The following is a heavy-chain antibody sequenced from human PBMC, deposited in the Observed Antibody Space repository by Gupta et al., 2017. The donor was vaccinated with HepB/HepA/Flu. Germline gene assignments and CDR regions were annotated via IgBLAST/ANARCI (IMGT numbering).Heavy chain of an antibody. CDR2: INPNSGGT. V-gene: IGHV1-2*02. CDR1: GYTFTGYY. J-gene: IGHJ4*02. CDR3: ARDPTRYGDLNFGYFDY. Sequence: QVQLVQSGAEVKKPGASVKVSCKASGYTFTGYYMHWVRQAPGQGLEWMGWINPNSGGTNYAQKFQGRVTMTRDTSISTAYMELSRLRSDDTAVYYCARDPTRYGDLNFGYFDYWGQGTLVTVSS. D-gene: IGHD4-17*01.